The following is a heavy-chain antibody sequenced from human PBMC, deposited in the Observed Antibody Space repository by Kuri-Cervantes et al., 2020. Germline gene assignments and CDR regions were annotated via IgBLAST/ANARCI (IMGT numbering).Heavy chain of an antibody. V-gene: IGHV4-34*01. CDR2: INHSGST. J-gene: IGHJ4*02. CDR1: GFTFSSYA. CDR3: ARGRYDSSGYYLGY. D-gene: IGHD3-22*01. Sequence: ESLKISCAASGFTFSSYAMSWIRQPPGKGLEWIGEINHSGSTNYNPSLKSRVTISVDTSKKQFSLKLSSVTAADTAVYYCARGRYDSSGYYLGYWGQGTLVTVSS.